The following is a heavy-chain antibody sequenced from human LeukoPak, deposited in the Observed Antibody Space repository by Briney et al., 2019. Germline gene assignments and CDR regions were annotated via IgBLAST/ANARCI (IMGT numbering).Heavy chain of an antibody. V-gene: IGHV1-18*01. CDR3: ARDGSLDYDSSGYYYYYYGMDV. Sequence: ASVKVSCKASGYAFTSYGISWVRRAPGQGLEWMGWISAYNGNTNYAQKLQGRVTMTTDTSTSTAYMELRSLRSDDTAVYYCARDGSLDYDSSGYYYYYYGMDVWGQGTTVTVSS. D-gene: IGHD3-22*01. CDR1: GYAFTSYG. CDR2: ISAYNGNT. J-gene: IGHJ6*02.